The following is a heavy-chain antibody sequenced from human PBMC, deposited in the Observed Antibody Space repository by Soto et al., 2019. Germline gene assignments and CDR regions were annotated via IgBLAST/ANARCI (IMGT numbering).Heavy chain of an antibody. V-gene: IGHV5-51*01. Sequence: PGESLKISCQGSGYSFTSYWIGWVRQMPGKGLEWMGIIYPGDSDTRYSPSFQGQVTISADKSISTAYLQWSSLKASDTAMYYCARRRIAARPYYYYGMDVWGQGTTVTVSS. CDR2: IYPGDSDT. CDR3: ARRRIAARPYYYYGMDV. CDR1: GYSFTSYW. D-gene: IGHD6-6*01. J-gene: IGHJ6*02.